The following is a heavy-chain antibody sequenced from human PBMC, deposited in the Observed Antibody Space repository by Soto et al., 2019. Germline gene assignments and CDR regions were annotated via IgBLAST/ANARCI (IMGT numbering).Heavy chain of an antibody. CDR2: IYYSGST. Sequence: DLEWIGYIYYSGSTYYNPSLKSRVTISVDTSKNQFSLKLSSVTAADTAVYYCARDDGSGYPGFDYWGQGTLVTVSS. V-gene: IGHV4-31*02. J-gene: IGHJ4*02. CDR3: ARDDGSGYPGFDY. D-gene: IGHD3-22*01.